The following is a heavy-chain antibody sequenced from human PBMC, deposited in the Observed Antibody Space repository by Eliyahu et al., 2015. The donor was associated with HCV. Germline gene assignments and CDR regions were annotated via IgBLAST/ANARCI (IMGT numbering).Heavy chain of an antibody. D-gene: IGHD2-2*01. CDR1: GVVFSNYA. V-gene: IGHV3-23*01. Sequence: EVQLLESGGGLVQPGGSLRLSCAASGVVFSNYAMSWVRQAPGKGLXWVSAITASGLSTYYADSVKGRFTISRDNSKKTLYLLMNSLRAEDTAVYYCALLDCSSTSCSFALESDWFGPWGQGTLVTVTS. J-gene: IGHJ5*02. CDR3: ALLDCSSTSCSFALESDWFGP. CDR2: ITASGLST.